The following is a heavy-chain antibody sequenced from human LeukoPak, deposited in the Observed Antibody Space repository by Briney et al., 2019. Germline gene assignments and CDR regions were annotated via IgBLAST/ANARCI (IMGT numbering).Heavy chain of an antibody. J-gene: IGHJ4*02. CDR2: INAGNGNT. Sequence: ASVKVSCKASGYTFTSYAMHWVRQAPGQRLEWMGWINAGNGNTKYSQKFQGRVTITRDTSASTAYMELSSLRSEDTAVYYCAKDRDSSGWLSDFDYWGQGTLVTVSS. D-gene: IGHD6-19*01. CDR3: AKDRDSSGWLSDFDY. CDR1: GYTFTSYA. V-gene: IGHV1-3*01.